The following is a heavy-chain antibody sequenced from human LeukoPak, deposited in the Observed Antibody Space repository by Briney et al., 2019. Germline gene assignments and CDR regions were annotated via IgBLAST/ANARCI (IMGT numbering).Heavy chain of an antibody. CDR1: GFTFSDYY. CDR2: ITSGSTI. V-gene: IGHV3-11*04. CDR3: ARVRAYCSSTSCYKWFDP. Sequence: PGGSLRLSCAASGFTFSDYYMSWIRQAPGRGLEWLSYITSGSTIYYADSVKGRFTISRDNAKNSLYLQMNSLRAEDTAVYYCARVRAYCSSTSCYKWFDPWGQGTLVTVSS. J-gene: IGHJ5*02. D-gene: IGHD2-2*02.